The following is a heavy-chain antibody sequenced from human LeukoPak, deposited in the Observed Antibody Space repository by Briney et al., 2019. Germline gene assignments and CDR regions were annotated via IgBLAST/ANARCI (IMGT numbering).Heavy chain of an antibody. J-gene: IGHJ4*02. CDR3: VRGTSRKNGYSGDDPY. Sequence: PGGSLRLSCAASGFSLSNYWMHWVRQAPRKGLVWVSRIYSDGNNRNYVDSVRGRFTISRDNAKNTLYLQMDSLRAEDTAVYYCVRGTSRKNGYSGDDPYWGQGTLVLVSS. CDR1: GFSLSNYW. V-gene: IGHV3-74*01. CDR2: IYSDGNNR. D-gene: IGHD5-12*01.